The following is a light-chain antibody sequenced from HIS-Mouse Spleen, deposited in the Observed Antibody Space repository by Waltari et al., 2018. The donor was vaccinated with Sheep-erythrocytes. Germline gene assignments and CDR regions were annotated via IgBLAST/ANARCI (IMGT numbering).Light chain of an antibody. CDR3: YSTLTLDSSGNHYG. CDR2: DDS. V-gene: IGLV3-10*01. CDR1: ALPKKY. J-gene: IGLJ1*01. Sequence: SYELTKPPSVSVSPGQTARITCSGDALPKKYAYWNQQQSGQAPVLVIDDDSQRPSGIPARFSRSNSETLATLNISGAPVEDEADYYCYSTLTLDSSGNHYGFGTETKVTVL.